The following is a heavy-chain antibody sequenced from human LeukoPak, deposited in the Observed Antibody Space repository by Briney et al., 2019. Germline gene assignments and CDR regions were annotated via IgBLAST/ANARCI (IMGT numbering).Heavy chain of an antibody. D-gene: IGHD3-10*01. CDR3: ARDQDYYGSGSYGPDY. V-gene: IGHV4-39*07. CDR1: GGSISSSSYY. J-gene: IGHJ4*02. Sequence: KPSETLSLTCTVSGGSISSSSYYWGWIRQPPGKGLEWIGSIYYSGSTYYNPSLKSRVTISVDTSKNQFSLKLSSVTAADTAVYYCARDQDYYGSGSYGPDYWGQGTLVTVSS. CDR2: IYYSGST.